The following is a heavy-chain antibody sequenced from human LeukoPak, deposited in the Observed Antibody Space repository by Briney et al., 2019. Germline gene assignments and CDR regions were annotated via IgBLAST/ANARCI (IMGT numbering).Heavy chain of an antibody. CDR1: GFIFSQYD. CDR2: IMSSRDT. J-gene: IGHJ4*02. D-gene: IGHD3-16*01. CDR3: TRNGGGLGY. Sequence: GGSLRLSCAASGFIFSQYDMIWVRQGPGKGLEWVSSIMSSRDTYYADSVQGRFTTSRDTSRSTVFLQMNSVRVEDTAVYYCTRNGGGLGYWGQGTLVTVSS. V-gene: IGHV3-23*01.